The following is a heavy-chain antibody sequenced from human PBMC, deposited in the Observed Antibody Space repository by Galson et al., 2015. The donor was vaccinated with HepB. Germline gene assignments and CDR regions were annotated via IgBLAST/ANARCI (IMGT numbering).Heavy chain of an antibody. V-gene: IGHV1-18*01. CDR3: ATNQMATNAFDI. D-gene: IGHD5-24*01. CDR2: ISAYNGNT. Sequence: SVKVSCKASGYTFTSYGISWVRQAPGQGLEWMGWISAYNGNTNYAQKLQGRVTMTTDTSTSTAYMELRSLRSDDTAVYYCATNQMATNAFDIWGQGTMVTVSS. CDR1: GYTFTSYG. J-gene: IGHJ3*02.